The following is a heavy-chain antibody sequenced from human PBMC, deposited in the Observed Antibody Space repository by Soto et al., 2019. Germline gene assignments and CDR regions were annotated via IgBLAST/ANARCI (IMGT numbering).Heavy chain of an antibody. D-gene: IGHD2-15*01. J-gene: IGHJ5*02. Sequence: PGGSLRLSCAASGFTFSSYSMNWVRQAPGKGLEWVSYISSSSSTIYYADSVKGRFTISRDNAKNSLYLQMNSLRAEDTAVYYCARSEGYCSGGSCYSNWFDPWGQGTLVTVSS. V-gene: IGHV3-48*01. CDR2: ISSSSSTI. CDR1: GFTFSSYS. CDR3: ARSEGYCSGGSCYSNWFDP.